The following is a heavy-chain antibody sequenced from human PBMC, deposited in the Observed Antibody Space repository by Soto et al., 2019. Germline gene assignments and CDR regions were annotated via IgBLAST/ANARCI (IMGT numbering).Heavy chain of an antibody. J-gene: IGHJ4*02. D-gene: IGHD3-22*01. CDR3: AGGSISSGYYRYYFDY. CDR2: IIPILGIA. V-gene: IGHV1-69*02. Sequence: QVQLVQSGAEVKKPGSSVKVSCKASGGTFSSYTISWVRQAPGQGLEWMGRIIPILGIANYAQKFQGRVTITADKSTSTAYMELSSLRSEDTAVYYCAGGSISSGYYRYYFDYWGQGTLVTVSS. CDR1: GGTFSSYT.